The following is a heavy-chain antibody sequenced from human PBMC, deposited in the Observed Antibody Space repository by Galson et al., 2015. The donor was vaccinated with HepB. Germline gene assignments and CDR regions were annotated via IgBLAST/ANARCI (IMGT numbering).Heavy chain of an antibody. V-gene: IGHV1-69*04. J-gene: IGHJ6*02. D-gene: IGHD2-21*01. CDR3: ARHSSGGGMDV. Sequence: SVKVSCKASGGTFSSYAISWVRQAPGQGLEWMGRIIPILGIANYAQKFQGRVTITADKSTSTAYMELSSLRSEDTAGYYCARHSSGGGMDVWGQGTTVTVSS. CDR2: IIPILGIA. CDR1: GGTFSSYA.